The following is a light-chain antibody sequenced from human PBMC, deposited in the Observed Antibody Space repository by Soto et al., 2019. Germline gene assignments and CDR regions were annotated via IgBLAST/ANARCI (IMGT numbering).Light chain of an antibody. CDR1: QSVSSSY. CDR3: QQYGSSPPVT. V-gene: IGKV3-20*01. J-gene: IGKJ5*01. CDR2: GAS. Sequence: EIVLTQSPGTLSLSPGERATLSCRASQSVSSSYLAWYQQKPGQAPRLLIYGASGRATGIPDRFSGSGSGTDFTLTFNRLEPEDFAVYYCQQYGSSPPVTFGQGTRLEIK.